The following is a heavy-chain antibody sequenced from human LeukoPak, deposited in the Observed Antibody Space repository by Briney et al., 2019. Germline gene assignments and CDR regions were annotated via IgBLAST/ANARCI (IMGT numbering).Heavy chain of an antibody. CDR2: IKSKADGETR. Sequence: GGSLRLSCAASGFRFTPAWMTWVRQAPGKGLEWIGRIKSKADGETRDYAAPVKGRFFMSRDDSEATLFLQMNYLKTEDTAVYYCATDLGLTMIRGVIVSWGQGTLVTVSS. CDR3: ATDLGLTMIRGVIVS. D-gene: IGHD3-10*01. CDR1: GFRFTPAW. J-gene: IGHJ4*02. V-gene: IGHV3-15*01.